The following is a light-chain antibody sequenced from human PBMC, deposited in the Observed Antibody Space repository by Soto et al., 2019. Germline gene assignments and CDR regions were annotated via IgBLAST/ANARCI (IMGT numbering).Light chain of an antibody. CDR1: QDISNF. CDR3: QKYNRAPRT. Sequence: DIQMTQSPSSLSASIGDRVTITCLASQDISNFLALYQQKPGKAPKVLIYAASSLQSGAPSRFRGSGSGTEFTLTIAILQPEDVATYNCQKYNRAPRTFGQGTEVEIK. V-gene: IGKV1-27*01. CDR2: AAS. J-gene: IGKJ1*01.